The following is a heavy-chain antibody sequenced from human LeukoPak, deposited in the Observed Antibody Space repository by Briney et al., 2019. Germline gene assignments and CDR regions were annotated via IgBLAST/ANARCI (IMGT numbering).Heavy chain of an antibody. V-gene: IGHV3-21*01. J-gene: IGHJ4*02. CDR3: AREGVAVASPGDY. CDR2: ISISSSYI. D-gene: IGHD6-19*01. Sequence: GGSLRLSCAASGFTFSSYSMNWVRQAPGKGLEWVSSISISSSYIYYADSVKGRFTISRDNAKNSLYLQMNSLRAEDTAVYYCAREGVAVASPGDYWGQGTLVTVSS. CDR1: GFTFSSYS.